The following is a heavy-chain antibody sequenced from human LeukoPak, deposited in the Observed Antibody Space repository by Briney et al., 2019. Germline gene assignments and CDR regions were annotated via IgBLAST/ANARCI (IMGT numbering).Heavy chain of an antibody. CDR2: ITYSGST. V-gene: IGHV4-30-4*01. CDR3: ARGGVGGYDHFDS. CDR1: GGSISSDDYY. J-gene: IGHJ4*02. D-gene: IGHD5-12*01. Sequence: PSETLSLTCTVSGGSISSDDYYWSWIRQPPGKGLEWIGHITYSGSTDYSPSLRSRVTMSVDTSKNQFSLKLNSVTAAETAMYFCARGGVGGYDHFDSWGQGTLVAVSS.